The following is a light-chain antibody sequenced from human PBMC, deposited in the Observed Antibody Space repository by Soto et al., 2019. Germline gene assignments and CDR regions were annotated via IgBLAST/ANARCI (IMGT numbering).Light chain of an antibody. V-gene: IGKV1-5*01. CDR2: DAS. CDR3: QQYNSYSPWT. Sequence: DIQMTQSPSTLSASVGDRVTITCRDSQSISNWLAWYQQKPGKAPKLLIYDASSLESGVPSRFSGSGSGTEFTLTISSLQPDDFATYYCQQYNSYSPWTFGQGTKV. CDR1: QSISNW. J-gene: IGKJ1*01.